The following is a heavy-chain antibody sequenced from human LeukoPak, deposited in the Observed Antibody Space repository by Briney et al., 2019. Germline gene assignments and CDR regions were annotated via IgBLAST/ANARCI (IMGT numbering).Heavy chain of an antibody. D-gene: IGHD3-22*01. Sequence: PGGSLRLSCAASGFTFDDYAMHRVRQAPGKGLEWVSGISWNSGSIGYADSVKGRFTISRDNSKNTLYLQMNTLRAEDTAVYYCARRAGDYSHPYDYWGQGTLVTVSS. CDR2: ISWNSGSI. CDR1: GFTFDDYA. J-gene: IGHJ4*02. CDR3: ARRAGDYSHPYDY. V-gene: IGHV3-9*01.